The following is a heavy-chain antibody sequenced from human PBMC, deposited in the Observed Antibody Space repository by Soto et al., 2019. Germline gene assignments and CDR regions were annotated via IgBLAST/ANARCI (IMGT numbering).Heavy chain of an antibody. V-gene: IGHV3-21*01. CDR1: GFTFSSYS. CDR3: ARGGGIVVEGGMDV. D-gene: IGHD2-15*01. J-gene: IGHJ6*02. CDR2: ISSSSSYI. Sequence: EVQLVESGGGLVKPGGSLRLSCAASGFTFSSYSMNWVRQAPGKGLEWVSSISSSSSYIYYADSVKGRFTISRDNAKNSMYLQMNSLGAEDTAVYYCARGGGIVVEGGMDVWGQGTTVTVSS.